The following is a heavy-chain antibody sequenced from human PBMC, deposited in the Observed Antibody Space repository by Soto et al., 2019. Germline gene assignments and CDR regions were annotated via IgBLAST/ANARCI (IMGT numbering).Heavy chain of an antibody. CDR1: GYTFTGYY. Sequence: AASVKVSCKASGYTFTGYYMHWVRQAPGQGLEGMGWINPNSGGTNYAQKSQGRVTMTRDTSISTAYMELSRLRSDDTAVYYCARAGNAYYYDSSGYRSRYYYGMDVWGQGTTVTVSS. J-gene: IGHJ6*02. V-gene: IGHV1-2*02. CDR3: ARAGNAYYYDSSGYRSRYYYGMDV. D-gene: IGHD3-22*01. CDR2: INPNSGGT.